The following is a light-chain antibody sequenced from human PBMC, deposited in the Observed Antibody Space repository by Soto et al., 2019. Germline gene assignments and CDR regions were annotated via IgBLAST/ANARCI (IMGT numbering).Light chain of an antibody. V-gene: IGKV3-11*01. CDR1: QSISSS. CDR3: QQYNKWRT. Sequence: EILLTHSPARLVFSPTLWTTFCCRASQSISSSLAWYQQNPGQAPRLLIYDASNRATGIPARFSGSGSGTDFTLTISSLEPEDFAVYYCQQYNKWRTFGQGTKVDIK. CDR2: DAS. J-gene: IGKJ1*01.